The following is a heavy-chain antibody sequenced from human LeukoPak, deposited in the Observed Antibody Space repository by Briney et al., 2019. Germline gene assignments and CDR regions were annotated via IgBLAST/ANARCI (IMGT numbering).Heavy chain of an antibody. CDR2: ISGSSTYI. Sequence: GGSLRLSCAAPGFTFSSSSMNWVRQAPGKGLEWVSSISGSSTYINFADSVKGRFTISRDNAKSSLYLEMNSLRAEDTAVYYCVVGATAFDYWGQGTLVTVSS. CDR3: VVGATAFDY. J-gene: IGHJ4*02. V-gene: IGHV3-21*01. D-gene: IGHD1-26*01. CDR1: GFTFSSSS.